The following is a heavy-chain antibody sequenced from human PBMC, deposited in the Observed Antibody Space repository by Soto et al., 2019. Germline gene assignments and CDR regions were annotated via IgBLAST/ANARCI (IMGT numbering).Heavy chain of an antibody. CDR2: IIPIFGTA. CDR1: GGTFSSYA. CDR3: ASGPKALGY. J-gene: IGHJ4*02. Sequence: QVQLVQSGAEVKTPGSSVKVSCKASGGTFSSYAISWLRQAPGQGLEWMGGIIPIFGTANYAQKFQGRVTITAAKSTSTAYRELSSLRSEDTAVYYCASGPKALGYWGQGTLVTVSS. V-gene: IGHV1-69*06.